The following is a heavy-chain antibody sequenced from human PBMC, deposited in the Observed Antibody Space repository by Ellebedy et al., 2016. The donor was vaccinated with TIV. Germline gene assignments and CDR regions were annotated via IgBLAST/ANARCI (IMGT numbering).Heavy chain of an antibody. J-gene: IGHJ5*02. V-gene: IGHV4-34*01. CDR3: ASFGYCSSTSCYNWFDP. CDR2: INHSGGT. CDR1: GGSFLGYY. D-gene: IGHD2-2*01. Sequence: SETLSLXXTVQGGSFLGYYWSWIRQSPGKGLEWIGEINHSGGTNYNPSLKSRVTISVDTSKNQFSLKLSSVTAADTAVYYCASFGYCSSTSCYNWFDPWGQGTLVTVSS.